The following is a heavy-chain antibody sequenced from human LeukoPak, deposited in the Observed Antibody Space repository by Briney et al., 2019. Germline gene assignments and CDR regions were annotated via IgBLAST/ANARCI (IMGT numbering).Heavy chain of an antibody. V-gene: IGHV3-21*01. CDR3: ARDRGSFQFDY. CDR2: ISSSGYT. Sequence: GGSLRLSCAPSGFTLSNYSMNWVRQAPGKGLEWVSSISSSGYTYYADSLKGRFTFSRDNAKNSLFLQMNSLRAEDTAVYYCARDRGSFQFDYWGQGTLVTVSS. CDR1: GFTLSNYS. J-gene: IGHJ4*02. D-gene: IGHD6-13*01.